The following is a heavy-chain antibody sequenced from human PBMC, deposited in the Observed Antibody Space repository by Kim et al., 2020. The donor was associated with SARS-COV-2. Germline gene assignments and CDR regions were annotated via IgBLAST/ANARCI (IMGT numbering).Heavy chain of an antibody. CDR3: ARGGSYGIYFDY. J-gene: IGHJ4*02. D-gene: IGHD1-26*01. CDR1: GGTFSSYA. CDR2: IIPIFGTA. Sequence: SVKVSCKASGGTFSSYAISWVRQAPGQGLEWMGGIIPIFGTANYAQKFQGRVTITADESTSTAYMELSSLRSEDTAVYYCARGGSYGIYFDYWGQGTLVTVSS. V-gene: IGHV1-69*13.